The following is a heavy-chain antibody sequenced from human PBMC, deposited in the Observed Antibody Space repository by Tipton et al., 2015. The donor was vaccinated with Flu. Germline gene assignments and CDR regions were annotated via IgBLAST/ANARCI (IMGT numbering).Heavy chain of an antibody. J-gene: IGHJ3*02. CDR1: GGSFSGYY. D-gene: IGHD6-13*01. CDR2: IYHGGSA. CDR3: ARAPSRIAADI. Sequence: TLSLTCTNYGGSFSGYYWGWIRQPPGKGLEWIGEIYHGGSANYNPSLKSRVTISLDTSKNQFSLKLSSVTAADTAPYFCARAPSRIAADIWGQGTMVTVSS. V-gene: IGHV4-34*01.